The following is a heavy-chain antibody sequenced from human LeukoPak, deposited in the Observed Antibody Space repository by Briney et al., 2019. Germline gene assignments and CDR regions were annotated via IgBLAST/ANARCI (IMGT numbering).Heavy chain of an antibody. D-gene: IGHD7-27*01. J-gene: IGHJ4*02. CDR1: GFTFSSYG. Sequence: PGGSLRLSCAASGFTFSSYGMHWVRQAPGKGLEWVAVISYDGSNKYYADSVKGRFTISRDNSKNTLYLQMNSLRAEDTAVYYCAREVLGSNPGALDYWGQGTLVTVSS. V-gene: IGHV3-30*03. CDR3: AREVLGSNPGALDY. CDR2: ISYDGSNK.